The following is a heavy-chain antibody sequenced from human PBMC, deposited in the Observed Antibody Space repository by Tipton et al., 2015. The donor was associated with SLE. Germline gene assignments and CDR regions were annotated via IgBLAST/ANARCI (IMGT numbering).Heavy chain of an antibody. V-gene: IGHV4-59*08. J-gene: IGHJ4*02. CDR2: IYYSGST. CDR3: ARRKSSWTYHFDY. Sequence: TLSLTCTVSGGSISSYYWSWIRQPPGKGLEWIGYIYYSGSTNYNPSLKSRVTISVDTAKNQFSLNLTSVTAADPAVYYCARRKSSWTYHFDYWGQGTLVTVSS. CDR1: GGSISSYY. D-gene: IGHD6-13*01.